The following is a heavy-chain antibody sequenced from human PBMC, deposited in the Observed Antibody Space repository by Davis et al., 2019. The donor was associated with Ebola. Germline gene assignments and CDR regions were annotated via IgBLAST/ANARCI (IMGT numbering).Heavy chain of an antibody. CDR2: IYYSGTT. CDR3: ARHKGRVRYYGMDV. Sequence: SETLSLTCTVSGGSISSYSWSWIRQPPGKGLEWIGYIYYSGTTNYNPSLKSRVTISVDTSKNQFSLKLSSVTAADTAVYYCARHKGRVRYYGMDVWGQGTTVTVSS. CDR1: GGSISSYS. J-gene: IGHJ6*02. V-gene: IGHV4-59*08.